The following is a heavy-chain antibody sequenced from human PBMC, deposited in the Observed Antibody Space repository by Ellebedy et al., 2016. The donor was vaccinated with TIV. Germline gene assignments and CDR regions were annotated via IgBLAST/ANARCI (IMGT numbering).Heavy chain of an antibody. V-gene: IGHV1-3*01. J-gene: IGHJ4*02. CDR1: GYTFTSYA. CDR3: ARAPARVSFDY. Sequence: AASVKVSCKASGYTFTSYAMHWVRQAPGQRLEWMGWINAGNGDTKYSQTFQGRVTITRATSASTAYMELSSLRSEDTAVYYCARAPARVSFDYWGQGTLVSVSS. D-gene: IGHD6-6*01. CDR2: INAGNGDT.